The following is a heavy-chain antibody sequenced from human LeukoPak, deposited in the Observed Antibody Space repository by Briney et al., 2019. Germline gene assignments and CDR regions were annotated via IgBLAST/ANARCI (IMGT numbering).Heavy chain of an antibody. V-gene: IGHV3-30*18. J-gene: IGHJ6*03. D-gene: IGHD5-12*01. CDR2: ISHDGNNK. Sequence: PGRSLRLSCAASGITFSTYGMYWVRQAPGKGLEWVAVISHDGNNKYYADSVKGRFTISRDNSKNTLYLQMNSLRAEDTAVYFCAKDSGYSGYDYYYYFYMDVWGKGTTVTVSS. CDR1: GITFSTYG. CDR3: AKDSGYSGYDYYYYFYMDV.